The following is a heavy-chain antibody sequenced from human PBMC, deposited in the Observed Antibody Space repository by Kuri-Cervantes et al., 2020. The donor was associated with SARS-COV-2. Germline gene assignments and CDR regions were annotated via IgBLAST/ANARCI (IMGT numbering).Heavy chain of an antibody. J-gene: IGHJ4*02. V-gene: IGHV3-64*01. Sequence: GESLKISCAASGFTFSSYAMHWVRQAPGKGLEYVSAISSNGGSTYYANSVKGRFTISRDNAKNSLYLQMNSLRAEDTAVYYCARGAVYSSGYFRVGGDTVTPEYYFDYWGQGTLVTVSS. CDR3: ARGAVYSSGYFRVGGDTVTPEYYFDY. D-gene: IGHD3-22*01. CDR2: ISSNGGST. CDR1: GFTFSSYA.